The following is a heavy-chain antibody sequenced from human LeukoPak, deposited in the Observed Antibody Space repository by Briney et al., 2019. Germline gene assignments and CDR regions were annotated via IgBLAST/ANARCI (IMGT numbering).Heavy chain of an antibody. V-gene: IGHV3-21*01. CDR1: GFTFSSYS. CDR2: IYSGSSYI. Sequence: GGSLRLSCEGSGFTFSSYSMNWVRQAPGKGLEGVASIYSGSSYIYYADSVKGRFTISRDNAKNSLYLQMNSLRAEDTAVYYCARDRQDCSCINCYFDYWGQGTLVTVSS. CDR3: ARDRQDCSCINCYFDY. J-gene: IGHJ4*02. D-gene: IGHD2-2*01.